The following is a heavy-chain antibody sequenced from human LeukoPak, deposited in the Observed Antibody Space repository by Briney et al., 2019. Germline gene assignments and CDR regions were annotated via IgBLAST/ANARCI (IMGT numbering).Heavy chain of an antibody. V-gene: IGHV6-1*01. CDR2: TYYRSKWYN. D-gene: IGHD2-15*01. CDR3: ARGTASIGYCSGGSRSTFDY. J-gene: IGHJ4*02. CDR1: GDSVSSNSVA. Sequence: SQTLSLTCAISGDSVSSNSVAWNWIRQSPSRGLEWLGRTYYRSKWYNVYAVYVKSRITINPDTSKNQFSLQLNSVTPEDTAVYYCARGTASIGYCSGGSRSTFDYWGQGTLVTVSS.